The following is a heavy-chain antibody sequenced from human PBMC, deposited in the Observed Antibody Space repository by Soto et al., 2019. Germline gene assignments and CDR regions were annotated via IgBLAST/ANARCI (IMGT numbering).Heavy chain of an antibody. CDR1: GFTFSSHV. CDR2: ISGSGGST. CDR3: AKEKGFGAAAGSFDY. D-gene: IGHD6-13*01. Sequence: GGSLRLSCAASGFTFSSHVMNWVRQAPGKGLEWVAAISGSGGSTYYADSVKGRFTISRDNSKNTLYLQMNSLRAEDTAVYYCAKEKGFGAAAGSFDYWGQGTLVTVSS. J-gene: IGHJ4*02. V-gene: IGHV3-23*01.